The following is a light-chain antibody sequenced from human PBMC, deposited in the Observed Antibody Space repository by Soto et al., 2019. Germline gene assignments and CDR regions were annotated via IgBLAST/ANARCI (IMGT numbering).Light chain of an antibody. CDR3: QQAFSAPLT. CDR1: QNIKKF. CDR2: TAS. V-gene: IGKV1-39*01. J-gene: IGKJ4*01. Sequence: DIQMTQSPISLSAPVGDTVTITCRASQNIKKFLNWYQQEPGTAPKLLIYTASSVQAGFPSRFSGSGSGTDFILTISNLQPEDFATYSCQQAFSAPLTFGGGTRVEI.